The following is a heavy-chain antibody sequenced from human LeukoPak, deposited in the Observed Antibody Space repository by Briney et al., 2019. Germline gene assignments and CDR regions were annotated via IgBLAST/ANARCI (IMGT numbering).Heavy chain of an antibody. Sequence: SETLSLTCSVSGGSISSYYWSWIRQPPGKGLECIGFIYSNGSTHYNPSLKSRVTLSVDTSKTQFSLRLSSVTAADTAVYYCAREDSGSYYNYYYFYMDVWGKGTTVTISS. CDR3: AREDSGSYYNYYYFYMDV. J-gene: IGHJ6*03. CDR1: GGSISSYY. D-gene: IGHD3-10*01. V-gene: IGHV4-59*12. CDR2: IYSNGST.